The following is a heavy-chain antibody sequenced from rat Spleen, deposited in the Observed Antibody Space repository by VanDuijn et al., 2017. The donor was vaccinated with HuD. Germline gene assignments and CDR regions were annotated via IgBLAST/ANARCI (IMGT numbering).Heavy chain of an antibody. V-gene: IGHV2-34*01. D-gene: IGHD2-5*01. CDR1: GFSLTTYG. Sequence: QVQLKESGPGLVQPSETLSLTCTVSGFSLTTYGVSWVRQSSGKGPEWMGKVWYDGETAYNSTLKSRLSINRDTSKNQVFLKMNSLQTEDTATYYCARANRDTYAHFDYWGQGVMVTVSS. J-gene: IGHJ2*01. CDR3: ARANRDTYAHFDY. CDR2: VWYDGET.